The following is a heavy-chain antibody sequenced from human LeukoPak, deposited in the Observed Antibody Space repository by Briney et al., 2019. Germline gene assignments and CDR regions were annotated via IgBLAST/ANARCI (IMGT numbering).Heavy chain of an antibody. V-gene: IGHV3-30*02. CDR2: IRYDGSNE. D-gene: IGHD6-13*01. CDR3: ARDTQPYSSSRYVNYYYYGMDV. J-gene: IGHJ6*02. CDR1: GFSFSSYG. Sequence: GGSLRLSCAASGFSFSSYGMNWVRQAPGKGLEWVAFIRYDGSNEYYADSVKGRFTISRDNAKNSLYLQMNSLRAEDTAVYYCARDTQPYSSSRYVNYYYYGMDVWGQGTTVTVSS.